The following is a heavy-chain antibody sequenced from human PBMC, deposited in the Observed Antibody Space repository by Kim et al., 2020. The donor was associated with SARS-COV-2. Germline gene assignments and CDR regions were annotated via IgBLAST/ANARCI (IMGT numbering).Heavy chain of an antibody. Sequence: ASVKVSCKTSGYTFTSYYMHWVRQAPGQGLEWMGIINPSGGRTSYAQKFQGRVTMTRDTYTSTVYMELSSLRSEDTAVYYCARGGPTEPFVYWGQGTLVTVSS. CDR1: GYTFTSYY. D-gene: IGHD3-16*01. CDR3: ARGGPTEPFVY. V-gene: IGHV1-46*01. J-gene: IGHJ4*02. CDR2: INPSGGRT.